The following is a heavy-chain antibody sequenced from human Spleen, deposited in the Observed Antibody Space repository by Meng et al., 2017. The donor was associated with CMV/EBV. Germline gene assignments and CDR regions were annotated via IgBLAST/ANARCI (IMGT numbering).Heavy chain of an antibody. V-gene: IGHV4-30-2*01. CDR3: ARVAATRWFDP. CDR2: IYHSGST. Sequence: AVAGGAIRSGGYSWSWSRQPTGKGREWIGYIYHSGSTYYNPSLRSRVTISVDRSKNQFSLKLSSVTAADTAVYYCARVAATRWFDPWGQGTLVTVSS. J-gene: IGHJ5*02. D-gene: IGHD2-15*01. CDR1: GGAIRSGGYS.